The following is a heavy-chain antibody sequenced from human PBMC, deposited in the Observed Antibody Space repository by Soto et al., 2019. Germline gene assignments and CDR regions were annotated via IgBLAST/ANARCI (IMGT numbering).Heavy chain of an antibody. V-gene: IGHV1-69*01. CDR2: IIPIFGTA. D-gene: IGHD2-15*01. Sequence: QVQLVQSGAEVKKPGSSVKVSCKASGGTFSSYAISWVRQAPGQGLEWTGGIIPIFGTANYAQKFQGRVTITADESTSTAYMELSSLRSEDTAVYYCARGGYCSGGSCSEWFDPWGQGTLVTVSS. CDR3: ARGGYCSGGSCSEWFDP. J-gene: IGHJ5*02. CDR1: GGTFSSYA.